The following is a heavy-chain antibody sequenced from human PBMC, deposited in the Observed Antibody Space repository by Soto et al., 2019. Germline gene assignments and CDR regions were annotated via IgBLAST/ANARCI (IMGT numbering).Heavy chain of an antibody. CDR2: IIPIFGTA. D-gene: IGHD1-7*01. V-gene: IGHV1-69*13. CDR3: ARRITGTTGYYYYYYGMDV. J-gene: IGHJ6*02. CDR1: GGTFSSHA. Sequence: ASVKVSCKASGGTFSSHAISWVRQAPGQGLEWMGGIIPIFGTANYAQKFQGRVTITADESTSTAYMELSSLRSEDTAVYYCARRITGTTGYYYYYYGMDVWGQGTTVTVSS.